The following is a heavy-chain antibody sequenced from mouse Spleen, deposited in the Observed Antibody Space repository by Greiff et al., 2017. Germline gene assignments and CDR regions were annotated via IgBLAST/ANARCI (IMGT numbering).Heavy chain of an antibody. Sequence: EVNVVESGGGLVKPGGSLKLSCAASGFTFSSYAMSWVRQTPEKRLEWVATISDGGSYTYYPDNVKGRFTISRDNAKNNLYLQMSHLKSEDTAMYYCARDHSRLRRGPPDYWGQGTTLTVSS. J-gene: IGHJ2*01. CDR1: GFTFSSYA. CDR3: ARDHSRLRRGPPDY. D-gene: IGHD2-12*01. V-gene: IGHV5-4*01. CDR2: ISDGGSYT.